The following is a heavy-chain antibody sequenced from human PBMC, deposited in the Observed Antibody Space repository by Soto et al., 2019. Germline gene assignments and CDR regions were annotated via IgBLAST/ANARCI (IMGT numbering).Heavy chain of an antibody. CDR1: GGSISSSSYY. D-gene: IGHD6-6*01. CDR3: ARHGPAVGGSSWPQPSSSYLKWAGRTAYYYYMDV. CDR2: IYYSGST. V-gene: IGHV4-39*01. Sequence: SETLSLTCTVSGGSISSSSYYWGWIRQPPGKGLEWIGSIYYSGSTYYNPSLKSRVTISVDTSKNQFSLNLSSVTAADTAVYYCARHGPAVGGSSWPQPSSSYLKWAGRTAYYYYMDVWGKGTTVTVSS. J-gene: IGHJ6*03.